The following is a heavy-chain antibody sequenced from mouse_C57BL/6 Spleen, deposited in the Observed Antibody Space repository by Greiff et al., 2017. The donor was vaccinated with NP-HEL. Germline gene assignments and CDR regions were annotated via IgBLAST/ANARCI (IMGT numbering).Heavy chain of an antibody. CDR3: ARSDGYYSYYFDY. CDR2: INPSSGYT. CDR1: GYTFTSYT. D-gene: IGHD2-3*01. Sequence: QVQLKESGAELARPGASVKMSCKASGYTFTSYTMHWVKQRPGQGLEWIGYINPSSGYTKYNQKFKDKATLTADKSSSTAYMQLSSLTSEDSAVYYCARSDGYYSYYFDYWGQGTTLTVSS. J-gene: IGHJ2*01. V-gene: IGHV1-4*01.